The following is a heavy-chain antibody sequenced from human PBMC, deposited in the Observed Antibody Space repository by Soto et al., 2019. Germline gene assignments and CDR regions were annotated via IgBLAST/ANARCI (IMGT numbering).Heavy chain of an antibody. V-gene: IGHV1-69*01. J-gene: IGHJ1*01. CDR1: GGTFSSYA. CDR2: IIPIFGTA. D-gene: IGHD4-17*01. Sequence: QVQLVQSGAEVKKPGSSVKVSCKASGGTFSSYAISWVRQAPGQGLEWMGGIIPIFGTANYAQKFQGRVTITADESTSTAYMELSSLRSEDTDVYYCARDRDYGGNSGGGLGYFQHWGQGTLVTVSS. CDR3: ARDRDYGGNSGGGLGYFQH.